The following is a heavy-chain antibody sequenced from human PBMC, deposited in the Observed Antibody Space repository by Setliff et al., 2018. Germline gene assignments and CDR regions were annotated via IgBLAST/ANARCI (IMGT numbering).Heavy chain of an antibody. CDR2: TYESRTS. J-gene: IGHJ1*01. CDR1: GDSITDYY. V-gene: IGHV4-59*01. D-gene: IGHD7-27*01. CDR3: ARALGIRAPLGF. Sequence: SETLSLTCSVSGDSITDYYWTWIRQPPGKGLEWIGLTYESRTSNYHPSLIRRVTISGDTSKNEVTLKLTSVTAADTAVYYCARALGIRAPLGFWGQGTLVTVSS.